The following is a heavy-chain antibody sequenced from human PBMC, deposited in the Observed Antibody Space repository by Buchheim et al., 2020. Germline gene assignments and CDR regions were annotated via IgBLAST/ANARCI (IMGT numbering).Heavy chain of an antibody. CDR2: INSDGSST. CDR3: ARDGPIGYGYGHYYYYGMDV. V-gene: IGHV3-74*01. D-gene: IGHD5-18*01. CDR1: GFTFSSYW. Sequence: EVQLVESGGGLVQPGGSLRLSCAASGFTFSSYWMHWVRQAPGKGLVWVSRINSDGSSTSYADSVKGRFTISRDNAKKTLYLQMNSLRAEDTAVYYCARDGPIGYGYGHYYYYGMDVWGQGTT. J-gene: IGHJ6*02.